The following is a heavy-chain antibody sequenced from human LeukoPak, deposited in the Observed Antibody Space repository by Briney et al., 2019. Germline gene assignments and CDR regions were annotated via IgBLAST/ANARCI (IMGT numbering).Heavy chain of an antibody. CDR2: IYSGGRT. CDR1: GLTVSGNY. V-gene: IGHV3-66*01. Sequence: GGSLRLSCAVSGLTVSGNYMSWVRQAPGKGLEWVSVIYSGGRTYYADSVKGRFTISRDNSKNTLYLQMSSLRAEDTAVYYCARVLQVGSTRDYWGQGTLVTVSS. J-gene: IGHJ4*02. D-gene: IGHD1-26*01. CDR3: ARVLQVGSTRDY.